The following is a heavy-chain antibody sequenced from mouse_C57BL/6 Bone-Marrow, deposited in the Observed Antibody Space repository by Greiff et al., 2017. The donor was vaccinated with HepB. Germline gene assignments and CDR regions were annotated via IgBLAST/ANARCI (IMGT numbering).Heavy chain of an antibody. Sequence: EVKLMESGGGLVQPGGSMKLSCVASGFTFSNYWMNWVRQSPEKGLEWVAQIRLKSDNYATHYAESVKGRFTISRDDSKSSVYLQMNNLRAEDTGIYYCTDGNSYYFDYWGQGTTLTVSS. J-gene: IGHJ2*01. CDR1: GFTFSNYW. CDR2: IRLKSDNYAT. CDR3: TDGNSYYFDY. D-gene: IGHD2-1*01. V-gene: IGHV6-3*01.